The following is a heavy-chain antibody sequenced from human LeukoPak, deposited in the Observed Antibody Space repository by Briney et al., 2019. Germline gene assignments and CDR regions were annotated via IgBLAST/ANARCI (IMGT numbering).Heavy chain of an antibody. CDR2: INSDGSST. CDR1: EFTFSNHW. Sequence: GGSLRFSCAASEFTFSNHWMHWVRQAPGEGLVWVSYINSDGSSTSYADYVKGRFTISRDNARNTLYLQMNSLRVEDTAVYYCARDGSLPDYWGQGTLVTVSS. V-gene: IGHV3-74*01. CDR3: ARDGSLPDY. J-gene: IGHJ4*02.